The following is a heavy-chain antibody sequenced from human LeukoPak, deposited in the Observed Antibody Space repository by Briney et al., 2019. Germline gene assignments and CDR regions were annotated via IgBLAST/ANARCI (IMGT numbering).Heavy chain of an antibody. J-gene: IGHJ4*02. CDR3: ARAGGYYGSGSFLDY. CDR2: IYHSGST. D-gene: IGHD3-10*01. CDR1: RYDINSVYY. V-gene: IGHV4-38-2*02. Sequence: KPSETLSLTCTVSRYDINSVYYWGWIRQPPGKGLEWSGSIYHSGSTYYNASLKSRVTISMDTSRNTFSLNLNSVTAADTAVYYCARAGGYYGSGSFLDYWGQGLLVTVSS.